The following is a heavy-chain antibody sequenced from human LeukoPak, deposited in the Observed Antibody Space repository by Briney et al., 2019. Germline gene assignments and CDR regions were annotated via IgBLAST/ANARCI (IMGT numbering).Heavy chain of an antibody. CDR3: ARSTTSGGFDP. CDR2: ISSSSSTM. J-gene: IGHJ5*02. CDR1: GFTFSSYG. D-gene: IGHD2-2*01. Sequence: HGGSLRLSCAASGFTFSSYGMNWVRQAPGTGLEWVSYISSSSSTMYYADSVKGRFTISRDNAKNSLYLQMNSLRAEDTAMYYCARSTTSGGFDPWGQGTLVTVSS. V-gene: IGHV3-48*01.